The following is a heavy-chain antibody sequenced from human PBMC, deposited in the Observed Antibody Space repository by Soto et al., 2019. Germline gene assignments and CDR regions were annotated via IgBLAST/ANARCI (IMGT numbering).Heavy chain of an antibody. CDR1: GFTFSSYW. CDR2: IKQDGCEK. CDR3: ARRLVAIPGDN. Sequence: EVQLVESGGDLVQPGGSLRLSCAASGFTFSSYWMSWVRKVPGKGLEWVANIKQDGCEKYYVDSVKGRFTICRANAENSLYLQMNRLSCEDTAVYLCARRLVAIPGDNWGWGTLVTVSS. D-gene: IGHD2-21*01. J-gene: IGHJ4*02. V-gene: IGHV3-7*05.